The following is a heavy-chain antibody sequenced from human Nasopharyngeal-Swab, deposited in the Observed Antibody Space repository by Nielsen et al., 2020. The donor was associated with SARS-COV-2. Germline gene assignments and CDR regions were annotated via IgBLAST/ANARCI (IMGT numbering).Heavy chain of an antibody. V-gene: IGHV4-34*01. J-gene: IGHJ5*02. Sequence: WIRQPPGKGLEWIGEINHSGSTNYNPSLKSRVTISVDTSKNQFSLKLSFVTAADTAVYYCARGQKGEQQLDPPLKTNNWFDPWGQGTLVTVSS. CDR2: INHSGST. CDR3: ARGQKGEQQLDPPLKTNNWFDP. D-gene: IGHD6-13*01.